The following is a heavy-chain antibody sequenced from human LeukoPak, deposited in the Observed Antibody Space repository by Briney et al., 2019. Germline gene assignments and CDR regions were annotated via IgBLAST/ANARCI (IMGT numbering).Heavy chain of an antibody. D-gene: IGHD3-3*01. CDR3: ARDKPSYYDFWSGYYPWPYFDY. V-gene: IGHV3-48*03. CDR2: ISSSGSTI. J-gene: IGHJ4*02. Sequence: GGSLRLSCAASGFTFSSYEMNWVRQAPGKGLEWVSYISSSGSTIYYADSVKGRFTISRDNAKNSLYLQMNSLRAEDTAVYYCARDKPSYYDFWSGYYPWPYFDYWGQGTLVTVSS. CDR1: GFTFSSYE.